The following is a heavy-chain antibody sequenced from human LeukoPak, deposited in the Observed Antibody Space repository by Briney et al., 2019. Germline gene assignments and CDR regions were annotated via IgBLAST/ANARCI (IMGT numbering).Heavy chain of an antibody. D-gene: IGHD5-24*01. Sequence: TGGSLRLSCAASGFNLSGSAMHWVRQPSGKGLEWDGRIRSKSNSYATAYARSGKGMFTIVREDSKNTAYRPMNSLKTEDTAVYYCTRGGDGYKFDFWGRGTLVTVSS. CDR2: IRSKSNSYAT. CDR1: GFNLSGSA. V-gene: IGHV3-73*01. J-gene: IGHJ4*02. CDR3: TRGGDGYKFDF.